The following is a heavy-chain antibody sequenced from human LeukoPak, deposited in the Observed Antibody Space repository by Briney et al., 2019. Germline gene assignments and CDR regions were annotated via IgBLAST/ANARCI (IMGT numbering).Heavy chain of an antibody. CDR3: AREDYYDSSGYDY. CDR1: GFTVSSNY. V-gene: IGHV3-66*01. J-gene: IGHJ4*02. Sequence: GGSLRLSCAASGFTVSSNYMSWVRQAPGKGLEWVSVIYSGGSTYYADSVKGRFTISRGNSKNTLYLQMNSLRAEDTAVYYCAREDYYDSSGYDYWGQGTLVTVSS. D-gene: IGHD3-22*01. CDR2: IYSGGST.